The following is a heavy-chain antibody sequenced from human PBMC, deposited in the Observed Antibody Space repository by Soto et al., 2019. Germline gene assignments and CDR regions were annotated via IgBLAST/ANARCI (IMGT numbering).Heavy chain of an antibody. CDR3: AKGDNLGPKTGYAFDP. CDR2: TYFRSKWYN. CDR1: GDSVSSNTAS. V-gene: IGHV6-1*01. J-gene: IGHJ5*02. Sequence: SQTLSLTCAVSGDSVSSNTASWNWIRQSPSRGLEWLGRTYFRSKWYNDYAVSVKSRIIINPDTSNNQFSLQLNSVTPEDTAVYFCAKGDNLGPKTGYAFDPWGQGIMVTVS. D-gene: IGHD5-12*01.